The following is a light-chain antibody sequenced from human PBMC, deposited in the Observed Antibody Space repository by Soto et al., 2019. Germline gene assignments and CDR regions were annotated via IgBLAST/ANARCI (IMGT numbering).Light chain of an antibody. Sequence: QSVLTQPASVSGSPGQSITISCAGTMRDVGAYNLVSWYQQHPGRAPQLIIYDVSERPSGVPDRFSGSKFGNTASLTISGLQAEDEADYSCCSFAGSYTYVFGTGTKVTVL. CDR2: DVS. J-gene: IGLJ1*01. CDR1: MRDVGAYNL. V-gene: IGLV2-11*01. CDR3: CSFAGSYTYV.